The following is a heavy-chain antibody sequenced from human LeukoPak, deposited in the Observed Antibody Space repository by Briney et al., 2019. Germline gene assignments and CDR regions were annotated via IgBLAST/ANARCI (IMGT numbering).Heavy chain of an antibody. V-gene: IGHV4-59*01. D-gene: IGHD5-12*01. CDR1: GGSISSYY. Sequence: SETLSLTCTVSGGSISSYYWSWLRQPPGKGLEWIGYIYYSGSTNYNPSLKSRVTISVDTSKNQFSLKLSSVPAADTAVYYCARDDSGYDYFDNWGQGTLVTVSS. J-gene: IGHJ4*02. CDR2: IYYSGST. CDR3: ARDDSGYDYFDN.